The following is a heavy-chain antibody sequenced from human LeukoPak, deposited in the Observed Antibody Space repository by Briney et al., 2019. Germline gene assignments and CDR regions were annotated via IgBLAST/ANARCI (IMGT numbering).Heavy chain of an antibody. CDR1: GVTVSAVW. CDR3: ATWDWKAGNYVDY. CDR2: VKSKIDGGTT. J-gene: IGHJ4*02. Sequence: GGSLRLSCAASGVTVSAVWMSWVRQPPGKGLEWVGRVKSKIDGGTTDYAAPVKGRFTISRDDSRNTLYLQMNSLKTEDTAVYYCATWDWKAGNYVDYWGQGTLVTVSS. D-gene: IGHD1-1*01. V-gene: IGHV3-15*01.